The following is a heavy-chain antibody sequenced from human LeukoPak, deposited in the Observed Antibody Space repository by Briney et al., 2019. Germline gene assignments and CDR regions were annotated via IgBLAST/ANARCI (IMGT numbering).Heavy chain of an antibody. D-gene: IGHD4-17*01. V-gene: IGHV1-69*05. CDR1: GGTFSSYA. CDR3: ARDRDYVFDY. J-gene: IGHJ4*02. Sequence: SVKVSCKASGGTFSSYAISWVRQAPGQGLEWMGGIIPIFGTANYAQKLQGRVTMTTDTSTSTAYMELRSLRSDDTAVYYCARDRDYVFDYWGQGTLVTVSS. CDR2: IIPIFGTA.